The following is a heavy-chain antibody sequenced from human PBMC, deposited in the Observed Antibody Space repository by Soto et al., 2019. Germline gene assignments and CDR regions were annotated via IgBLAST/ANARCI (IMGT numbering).Heavy chain of an antibody. CDR3: ARGVSGSYSSTLDR. V-gene: IGHV1-69*01. CDR2: IIPIFGTA. J-gene: IGHJ5*02. Sequence: QVQLVQSGAEVKKPGSSVKVSCKPSGCSFSIYTFNWVRQAPGQGLEWMGGIIPIFGTATYAQKFQGRVTITAEDATSTAYMEVLALRSEDTAVYFCARGVSGSYSSTLDRWGQGTLVNVSS. D-gene: IGHD3-10*01. CDR1: GCSFSIYT.